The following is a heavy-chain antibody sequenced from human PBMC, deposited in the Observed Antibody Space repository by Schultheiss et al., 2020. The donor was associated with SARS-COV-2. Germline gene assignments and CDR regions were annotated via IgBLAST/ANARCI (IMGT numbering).Heavy chain of an antibody. V-gene: IGHV3-21*01. CDR2: ISSSSSYI. CDR3: ARDLLTSIFGVVSEGAFDY. CDR1: GFTFSRNA. Sequence: GGSLRLSCAASGFTFSRNAMSWVRQASGKGLEWVSSISSSSSYIYYADSVKGRFTISRDNAKNSLYLQMNSLRAEDTAVYYCARDLLTSIFGVVSEGAFDYWGQGTLVTVSS. D-gene: IGHD3-3*01. J-gene: IGHJ4*02.